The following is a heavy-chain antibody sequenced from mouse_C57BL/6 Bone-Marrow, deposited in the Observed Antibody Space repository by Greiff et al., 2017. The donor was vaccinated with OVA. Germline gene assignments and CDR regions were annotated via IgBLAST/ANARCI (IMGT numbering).Heavy chain of an antibody. V-gene: IGHV1-75*01. J-gene: IGHJ3*01. CDR2: IFPGSGST. CDR3: ARRDGSSLAWFAY. CDR1: GYTFTDYY. Sequence: VKVVESGPELVKPGASVKISCKASGYTFTDYYINWVKQRPGQGLEWIGWIFPGSGSTYYNEKFKGKATLTVDKSSSTAYMLLSSLTSEDSAVYFCARRDGSSLAWFAYWGQGTLVTVSA. D-gene: IGHD1-1*01.